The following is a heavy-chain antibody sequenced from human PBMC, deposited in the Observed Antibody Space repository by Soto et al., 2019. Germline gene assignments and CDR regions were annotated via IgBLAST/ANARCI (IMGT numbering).Heavy chain of an antibody. Sequence: QMQLVQSGAEVKKPGASVKVSCKASGYTFTSYQMHWVRQAPGQGLEWMGIINPSGGRITYAPRFQGRVMMTRDTSTNTVYMELRSLRSEDTAVYYCARDGPPTTTGVGPSYTMDVGGQGTTVPVS. D-gene: IGHD3-3*01. CDR2: INPSGGRI. CDR3: ARDGPPTTTGVGPSYTMDV. V-gene: IGHV1-46*01. J-gene: IGHJ6*02. CDR1: GYTFTSYQ.